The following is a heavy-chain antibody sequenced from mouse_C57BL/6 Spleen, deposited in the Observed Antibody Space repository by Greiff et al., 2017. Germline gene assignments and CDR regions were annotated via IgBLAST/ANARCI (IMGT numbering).Heavy chain of an antibody. D-gene: IGHD2-2*01. V-gene: IGHV1-22*01. CDR2: INPNNGGT. CDR1: GYTFTDYN. J-gene: IGHJ3*01. Sequence: VQLQQSGPELVKPGASVKMSCKASGYTFTDYNMHWVKQSHGKSLEWIGYINPNNGGTSYNQKFKGKATLTVNKSASTAYMELRSLTSEDSAVYYGARSTMVTTGVSYWGQGTLVTVAA. CDR3: ARSTMVTTGVSY.